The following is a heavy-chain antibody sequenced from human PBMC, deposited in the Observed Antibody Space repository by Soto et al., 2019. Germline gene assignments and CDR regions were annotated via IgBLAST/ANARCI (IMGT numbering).Heavy chain of an antibody. J-gene: IGHJ3*02. V-gene: IGHV3-23*01. CDR2: ISGSGGST. Sequence: GGSLRLSCAASGFTFSSYSMNWVRQAPGKGLEWVSAISGSGGSTYYADSVKGRFTISRDNSKNTLYLQMNSLRAEDTAVYYCATEYYYDSSGYPDAFDIWGQGTMVTVSS. D-gene: IGHD3-22*01. CDR3: ATEYYYDSSGYPDAFDI. CDR1: GFTFSSYS.